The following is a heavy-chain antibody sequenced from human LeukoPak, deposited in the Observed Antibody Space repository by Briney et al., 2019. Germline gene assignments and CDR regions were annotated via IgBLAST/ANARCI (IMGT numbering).Heavy chain of an antibody. CDR2: IYYSGST. Sequence: SETLSLTCTVSGGSISSSDYYWGWIRQSPGKGLEWNGNIYYSGSTYYNPSLKSRVTISLDASKNQFSLKLNSVTAADTAVYYCARGRSYGSFDYWGQGTLVTVSS. CDR3: ARGRSYGSFDY. J-gene: IGHJ4*02. V-gene: IGHV4-39*07. CDR1: GGSISSSDYY. D-gene: IGHD1-26*01.